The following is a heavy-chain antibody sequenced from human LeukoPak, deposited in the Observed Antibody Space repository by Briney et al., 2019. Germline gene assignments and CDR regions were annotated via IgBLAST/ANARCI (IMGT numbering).Heavy chain of an antibody. D-gene: IGHD6-13*01. CDR2: ISPDGSDT. Sequence: GESLKISCKGSGSIFTNYWIGWVRQLPGKGLEWMGIISPDGSDTRYSPSFQGQVTISADKSITTAYLQWSSLKASDTAMYYCARLTSSWSFDYWGQGTLVTVSS. J-gene: IGHJ4*02. CDR3: ARLTSSWSFDY. V-gene: IGHV5-51*01. CDR1: GSIFTNYW.